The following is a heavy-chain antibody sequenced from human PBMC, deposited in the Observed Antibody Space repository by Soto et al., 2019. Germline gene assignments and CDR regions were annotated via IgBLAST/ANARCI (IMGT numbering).Heavy chain of an antibody. V-gene: IGHV1-69*12. J-gene: IGHJ6*02. Sequence: QVQLVQSGAEVKKPGSSVKVSCKASGGTFSSYAVSWVRQAPGQGLEWMGGIIPIFGTADYAQKIQGRVTITADESTSTAYMELSSLRSEDTAVYYCARHVPAAGYYYGMDVWGQGTTVTVSS. CDR2: IIPIFGTA. CDR3: ARHVPAAGYYYGMDV. CDR1: GGTFSSYA. D-gene: IGHD2-2*01.